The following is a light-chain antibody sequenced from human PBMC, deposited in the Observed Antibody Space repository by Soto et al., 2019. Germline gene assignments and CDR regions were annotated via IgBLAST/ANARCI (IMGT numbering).Light chain of an antibody. J-gene: IGKJ4*01. V-gene: IGKV1-9*01. CDR3: QYLNSFPLT. CDR2: LAS. Sequence: IQLTQSPSSLSASVGDRVTITCRASQGIRNYLAWYQQKPGKAPNVLRYLASTLQGGVPSRFSGSGSGTDFSLTISSLQPEDVATYYCQYLNSFPLTCGGGTKVELK. CDR1: QGIRNY.